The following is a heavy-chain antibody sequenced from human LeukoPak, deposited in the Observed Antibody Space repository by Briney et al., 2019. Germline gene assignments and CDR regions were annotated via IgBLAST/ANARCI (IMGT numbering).Heavy chain of an antibody. CDR1: RFTFNIYA. V-gene: IGHV3-23*01. CDR2: ISGSGGGT. Sequence: PGGSLRLSCAASRFTFNIYAMSWVRQAPGKGLEWVSSISGSGGGTFYASSVRGRFAISRDNSKHTVFLQMNGLRAEDTAIYYCAKWDENFYYMDVWGQGTTVTVPS. D-gene: IGHD1-26*01. J-gene: IGHJ6*03. CDR3: AKWDENFYYMDV.